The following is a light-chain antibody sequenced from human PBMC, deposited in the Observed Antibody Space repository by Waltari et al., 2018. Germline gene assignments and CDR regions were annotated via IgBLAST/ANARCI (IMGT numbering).Light chain of an antibody. CDR3: AAWDDSLGGVV. V-gene: IGLV1-47*01. J-gene: IGLJ2*01. Sequence: QSVLTQPPSASGTPGQRVTISCSGSSSNSGSIYVYWYQQLPGSAPKPLISRDNQRPSGVPDRCSGSKSGTSASLAISGLRSEDEADYYCAAWDDSLGGVVFGGGTKLTVL. CDR2: RDN. CDR1: SSNSGSIY.